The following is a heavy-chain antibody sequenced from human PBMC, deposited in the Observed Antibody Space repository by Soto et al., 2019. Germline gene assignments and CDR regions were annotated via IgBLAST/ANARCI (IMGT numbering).Heavy chain of an antibody. CDR3: STGGHNDGYNFFHGMDV. Sequence: QVQVVQSGAEVKKHGSSVKVSCKVSGGIFTNNAISWVRQAPGQGLEWLGGVIPLFDTAYYAQIFRGRLRSSADGPTTTAYMELSGVTSADTAVYCCSTGGHNDGYNFFHGMDVWGEGTTDTVST. CDR2: VIPLFDTA. D-gene: IGHD3-16*01. J-gene: IGHJ6*04. V-gene: IGHV1-69*01. CDR1: GGIFTNNA.